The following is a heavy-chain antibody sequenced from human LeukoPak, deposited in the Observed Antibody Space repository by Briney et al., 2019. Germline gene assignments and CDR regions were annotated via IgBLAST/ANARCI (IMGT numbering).Heavy chain of an antibody. CDR1: GYTFTGYY. V-gene: IGHV1-2*02. Sequence: ASVKVSCKSSGYTFTGYYMHWVRQAPGQGLEWMGWINPNSGGTNYAQKFQGRVTMTRDTSISTAYMELSRLRSDDTAVYYCARLVDGSSGYHFDYWGQGTLVTVSS. D-gene: IGHD3-22*01. CDR2: INPNSGGT. J-gene: IGHJ4*02. CDR3: ARLVDGSSGYHFDY.